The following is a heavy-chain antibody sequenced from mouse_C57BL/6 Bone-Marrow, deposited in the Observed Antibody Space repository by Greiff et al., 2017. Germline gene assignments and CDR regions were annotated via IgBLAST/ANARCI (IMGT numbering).Heavy chain of an antibody. CDR1: GFSLSTFGMG. CDR3: ARSHYYGSSYDYAMDY. J-gene: IGHJ4*01. V-gene: IGHV8-8*01. CDR2: IWWDDDK. D-gene: IGHD1-1*01. Sequence: ESGPGILQPSQTLSLTCSFSGFSLSTFGMGVGWIRQPSGKGLEWLAHIWWDDDKYYNPALKSRLTISKDTSKNQVFLKIANVDTAYTATYYGARSHYYGSSYDYAMDYWGQGTSVTVSS.